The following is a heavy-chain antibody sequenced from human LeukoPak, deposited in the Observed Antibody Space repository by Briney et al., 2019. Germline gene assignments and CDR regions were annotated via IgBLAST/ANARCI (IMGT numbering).Heavy chain of an antibody. CDR3: AKAAKIPSYGDYPPDY. CDR1: GFTFNTHA. J-gene: IGHJ4*02. D-gene: IGHD4-17*01. Sequence: PGGSLRLSCAASGFTFNTHALSWVRQAPGKGLEWVAAISDTGELTYSADSVRGRFAISRDNSKNTLYLQMNSLRAEDTAVYYCAKAAKIPSYGDYPPDYWGQGTLVTVSS. V-gene: IGHV3-23*01. CDR2: ISDTGELT.